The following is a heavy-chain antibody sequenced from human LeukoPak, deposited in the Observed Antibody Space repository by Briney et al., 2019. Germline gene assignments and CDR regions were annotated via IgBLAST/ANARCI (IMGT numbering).Heavy chain of an antibody. CDR2: ISGSGGST. Sequence: PGGSLRLSCAASGFTFSDYYMNWIRQAPGKGLEWVSAISGSGGSTYYADSVKGRFTISRDNSKNTLYLQMNSLRAEDTAVYYCATLSPDIVVVPAAYFDYWGQGTLVTVSS. J-gene: IGHJ4*02. CDR1: GFTFSDYY. V-gene: IGHV3-23*01. D-gene: IGHD2-2*01. CDR3: ATLSPDIVVVPAAYFDY.